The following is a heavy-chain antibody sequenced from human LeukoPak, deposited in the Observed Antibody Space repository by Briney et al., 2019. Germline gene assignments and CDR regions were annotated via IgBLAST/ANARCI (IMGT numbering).Heavy chain of an antibody. J-gene: IGHJ4*02. CDR1: GFTFSSYS. CDR3: TTDRVVGATPTTDKLLGLPHDY. D-gene: IGHD1-26*01. Sequence: GGSLRLSCAASGFTFSSYSLNWVRQAPGKGLEWVGRIKSKTDGGTTDYAAPVKGRFTISRDDSKNTLYLQMNSLKTEDTAVYYCTTDRVVGATPTTDKLLGLPHDYWGQGTLVTVSS. CDR2: IKSKTDGGTT. V-gene: IGHV3-15*01.